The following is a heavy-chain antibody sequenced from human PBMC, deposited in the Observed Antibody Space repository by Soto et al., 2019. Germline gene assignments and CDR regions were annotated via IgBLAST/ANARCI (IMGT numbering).Heavy chain of an antibody. CDR2: IIPILGIA. CDR3: ARAADFWSGYFYYYMDV. D-gene: IGHD3-3*01. CDR1: GGTFSSYT. V-gene: IGHV1-69*02. J-gene: IGHJ6*03. Sequence: QVQLVQSGAEVKKPGSSVKVSCKASGGTFSSYTISWVRQAPGQGLEWMGRIIPILGIANYAQKFQGRVTITADKSTSTAYMELSSLRSEDTAVYYCARAADFWSGYFYYYMDVWGKGTTVTVSS.